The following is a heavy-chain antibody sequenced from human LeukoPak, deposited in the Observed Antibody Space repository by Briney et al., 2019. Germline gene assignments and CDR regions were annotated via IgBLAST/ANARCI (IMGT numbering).Heavy chain of an antibody. CDR3: ARVEYGHSKKWFDP. D-gene: IGHD4/OR15-4a*01. Sequence: ASVKVSCKASGYRFTGYYIHWVRQVPGQGLEWMGWINPNSGVTNYAQKFQGRVTMNRDTSISTAYMQLSRLRSDDTAVYYCARVEYGHSKKWFDPWGQGTLVTVSS. CDR2: INPNSGVT. V-gene: IGHV1-2*02. J-gene: IGHJ5*02. CDR1: GYRFTGYY.